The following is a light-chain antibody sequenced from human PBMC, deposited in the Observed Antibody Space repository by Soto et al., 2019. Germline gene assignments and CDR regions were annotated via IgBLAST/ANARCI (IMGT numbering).Light chain of an antibody. Sequence: EIVITQSPLSLRVSHAHPASISFTSSEGLLHTNGNNYLDWYLQKPGQSPQLLIYFGSTRASGVPDRFSGSGSDTDFTLTISRVEAEDVGVYSCMQALQTRCTFGKGTKVDNK. CDR1: EGLLHTNGNNY. CDR3: MQALQTRCT. CDR2: FGS. J-gene: IGKJ1*01. V-gene: IGKV2-28*01.